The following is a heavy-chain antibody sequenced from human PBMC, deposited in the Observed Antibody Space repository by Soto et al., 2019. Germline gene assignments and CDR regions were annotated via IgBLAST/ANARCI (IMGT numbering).Heavy chain of an antibody. CDR3: ARGGSSSGYYYYGMDV. Sequence: AGASLKISCKGSGYSFTSYWISWVRQMPGKGLEWMGRIDPSDSYTNYSPAFQGHVTISADKSISTAYLQWSSLKASDTAMYYCARGGSSSGYYYYGMDVWGQGTTVTVSS. J-gene: IGHJ6*02. D-gene: IGHD6-6*01. CDR1: GYSFTSYW. CDR2: IDPSDSYT. V-gene: IGHV5-10-1*01.